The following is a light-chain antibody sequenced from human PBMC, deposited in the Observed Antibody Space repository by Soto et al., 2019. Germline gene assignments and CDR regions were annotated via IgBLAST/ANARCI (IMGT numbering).Light chain of an antibody. CDR2: DAS. Sequence: DIQMTQSPSSLSASVGDRVTITCRASQSISSWLAWYQQKPGKAPKLLIYDASSLKSGVPFRFSGSGSGTEFTLTISSLQPDDFATYYCQQYNSYRWTFGQVTKVDI. J-gene: IGKJ1*01. CDR3: QQYNSYRWT. V-gene: IGKV1-5*01. CDR1: QSISSW.